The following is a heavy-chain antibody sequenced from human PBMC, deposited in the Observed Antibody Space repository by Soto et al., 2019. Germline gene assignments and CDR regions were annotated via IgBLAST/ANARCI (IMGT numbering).Heavy chain of an antibody. Sequence: ASVKVSCKASGYTFTSYAMHWVRQAPGQRLEWMGWINAGNGNTKYSQKFQGRVTITRDTSASTAYMELSSLRSEDTAVYYCARDLGESSSWFDYYYYGMDVWGQGTTVTVSS. J-gene: IGHJ6*02. D-gene: IGHD6-13*01. CDR2: INAGNGNT. CDR3: ARDLGESSSWFDYYYYGMDV. CDR1: GYTFTSYA. V-gene: IGHV1-3*01.